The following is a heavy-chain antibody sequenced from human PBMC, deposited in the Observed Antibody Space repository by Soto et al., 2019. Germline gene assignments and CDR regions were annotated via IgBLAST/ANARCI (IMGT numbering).Heavy chain of an antibody. CDR2: IYHTGRT. J-gene: IGHJ4*02. CDR3: ARDQSSSPDFFDY. D-gene: IGHD6-6*01. Sequence: SETLSLTCNVSGAPISSDDYYWTWIRQPPGKGLEWIGYIYHTGRTSYNPALRSRLTISIDRSKNQFSLTLSSVSAADTALYYCARDQSSSPDFFDYWGQGTLVTVSS. CDR1: GAPISSDDYY. V-gene: IGHV4-30-4*01.